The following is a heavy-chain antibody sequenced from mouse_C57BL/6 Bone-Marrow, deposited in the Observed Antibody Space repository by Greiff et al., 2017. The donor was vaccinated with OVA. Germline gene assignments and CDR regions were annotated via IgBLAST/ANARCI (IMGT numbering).Heavy chain of an antibody. CDR1: GYTFTSYG. J-gene: IGHJ1*03. CDR3: ARRRVRYFEV. Sequence: VKLMESGAELARPGASVKLSCKASGYTFTSYGISWVKQRTGQGLEWIGEIYPRSGNTYYNEKFKGKATLTADKSSSTAYMELRSLTSEDSAVYFCARRRVRYFEVWGTGTTVTVSS. V-gene: IGHV1-81*01. CDR2: IYPRSGNT.